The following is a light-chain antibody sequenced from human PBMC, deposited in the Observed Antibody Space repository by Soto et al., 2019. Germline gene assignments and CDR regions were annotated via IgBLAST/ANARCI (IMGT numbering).Light chain of an antibody. Sequence: EIVMTQSPATLSVSPGERATLSCRASQSFDSGLAWYQQKRGQAPRLLIYDASHRATGIPGRFSGSGSGTDFTLTISSLQSEDFAVYYCQQHNMWPCTFGGGTKVEIK. CDR2: DAS. CDR1: QSFDSG. V-gene: IGKV3D-15*01. J-gene: IGKJ4*02. CDR3: QQHNMWPCT.